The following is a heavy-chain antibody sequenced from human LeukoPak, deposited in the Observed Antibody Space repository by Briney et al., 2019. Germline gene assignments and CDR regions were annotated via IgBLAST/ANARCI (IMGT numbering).Heavy chain of an antibody. CDR2: IYYSGST. CDR1: GGSISSGGYY. D-gene: IGHD3-22*01. Sequence: SQTLSLTCTVSGGSISSGGYYWSWICQHPGKGLEWIGYIYYSGSTYYNPSLKSRVTISVDTSKNQFSLKLSSVTAADTAVYYCARVGPYDSSGLDYWGQGTLVTVSS. V-gene: IGHV4-31*03. CDR3: ARVGPYDSSGLDY. J-gene: IGHJ4*02.